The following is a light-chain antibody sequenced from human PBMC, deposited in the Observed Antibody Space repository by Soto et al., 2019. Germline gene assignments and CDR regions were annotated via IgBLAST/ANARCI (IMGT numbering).Light chain of an antibody. CDR2: GAS. CDR3: QQYGTTPIT. CDR1: QSVRSNY. J-gene: IGKJ5*01. Sequence: EIVLTQSPGTLSLSPGERATLSCRASQSVRSNYLAWYQQKPGQAPRLLIYGASSRATGIPDRFSGSGSGTDFTLTISRLEPEDFAVYYCQQYGTTPITFGQGTRLEIK. V-gene: IGKV3-20*01.